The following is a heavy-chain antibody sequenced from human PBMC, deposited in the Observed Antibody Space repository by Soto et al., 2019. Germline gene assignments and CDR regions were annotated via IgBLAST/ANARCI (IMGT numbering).Heavy chain of an antibody. J-gene: IGHJ6*02. V-gene: IGHV4-34*01. CDR2: INHSGST. CDR1: GGSFSGYY. CDR3: ARGNSVGTYYYYGMDV. D-gene: IGHD6-13*01. Sequence: SETLSLTCAVYGGSFSGYYWSWIRQPPGKGLEWIGEINHSGSTNYNPSLKSRVTISVDTSKNQFSLKLSSVTAADTAVYYCARGNSVGTYYYYGMDVWGQGTTVTVSS.